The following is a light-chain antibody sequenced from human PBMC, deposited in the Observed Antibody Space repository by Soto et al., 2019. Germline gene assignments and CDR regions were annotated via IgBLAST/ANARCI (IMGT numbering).Light chain of an antibody. CDR3: QQRSNWPPFT. CDR1: RSVSNY. Sequence: EIVLTQSPATLSLSPGESATLSCRASRSVSNYLAWYQQKPGQAPRLLIYDASSRPTDIPARFSGSGSGTDFTLTISSLEPEDFALYYCQQRSNWPPFTFGPGTKVDIK. J-gene: IGKJ3*01. CDR2: DAS. V-gene: IGKV3-11*01.